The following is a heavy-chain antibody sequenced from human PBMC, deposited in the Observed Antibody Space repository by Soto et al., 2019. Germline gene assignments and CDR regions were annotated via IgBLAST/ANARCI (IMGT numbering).Heavy chain of an antibody. Sequence: QVQLQESGPGLVKPSEALSLTCTVSGGSINSYYWSWIRHPPGKGLEWIGYIYYSGSTNYNPSLKSRVTMSVDTSKNQFSLKVSYVTAADTAAYYCARGTTMDIWGQGTMVTVSS. CDR1: GGSINSYY. CDR2: IYYSGST. J-gene: IGHJ3*02. D-gene: IGHD1-7*01. V-gene: IGHV4-59*01. CDR3: ARGTTMDI.